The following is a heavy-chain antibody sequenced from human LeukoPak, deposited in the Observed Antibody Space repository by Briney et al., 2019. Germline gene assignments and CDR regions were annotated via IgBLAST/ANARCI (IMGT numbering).Heavy chain of an antibody. CDR1: GFTFSNYW. V-gene: IGHV3-7*01. D-gene: IGHD3-22*01. J-gene: IGHJ4*02. Sequence: GGSLRLSCAASGFTFSNYWMNWVRQAPGKGLEWVANIKQDGGEKSYVDSVKVRFTISRDNAKNSLHLQMNSLRAEDTAVYYCARESSGYFYWGQGTLVTVSS. CDR3: ARESSGYFY. CDR2: IKQDGGEK.